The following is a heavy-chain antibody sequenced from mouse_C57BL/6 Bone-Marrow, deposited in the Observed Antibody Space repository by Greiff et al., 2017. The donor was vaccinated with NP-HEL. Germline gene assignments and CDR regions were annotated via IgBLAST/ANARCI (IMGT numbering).Heavy chain of an antibody. J-gene: IGHJ1*03. CDR3: ARYYWYFDV. CDR2: ISDGGSYT. Sequence: EVQLVESGGGLVKPGGSLKLSCAASGFTFSSYAMSWVRQTPEKRLEWVATISDGGSYTYYPDNVKGRFTISRDNAKNNLYLQMSHLKSEDKAMYYCARYYWYFDVWGTGTTVTVSS. V-gene: IGHV5-4*01. CDR1: GFTFSSYA.